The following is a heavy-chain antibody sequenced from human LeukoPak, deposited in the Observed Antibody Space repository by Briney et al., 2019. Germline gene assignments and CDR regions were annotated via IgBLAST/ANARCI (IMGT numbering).Heavy chain of an antibody. CDR1: GFTFSSYE. Sequence: GGSLRLSCAASGFTFSSYEMNWVRQAPGKGLEWVSYISSSGSTIYYADSVKGRFTISRDNAKNSLYLQMNSLRAEDTAVFYCATTDAVYNNGWSFDYWGQGTLVTVSS. D-gene: IGHD6-19*01. J-gene: IGHJ4*02. V-gene: IGHV3-48*03. CDR2: ISSSGSTI. CDR3: ATTDAVYNNGWSFDY.